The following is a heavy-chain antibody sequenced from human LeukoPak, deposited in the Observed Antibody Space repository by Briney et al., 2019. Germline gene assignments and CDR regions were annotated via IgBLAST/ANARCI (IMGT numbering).Heavy chain of an antibody. CDR1: ASTFSSYA. D-gene: IGHD6-19*01. CDR3: AKPIAVAGTVFSG. V-gene: IGHV3-23*01. CDR2: VSGSGGST. J-gene: IGHJ4*02. Sequence: GRSLRLSCAASASTFSSYAMGWVRQAPGEGLEWVSAVSGSGGSTYYADSVKGRFTISRDNSKNTLYLQMNSLRAEETAVYYCAKPIAVAGTVFSGWGQGTLVTVSS.